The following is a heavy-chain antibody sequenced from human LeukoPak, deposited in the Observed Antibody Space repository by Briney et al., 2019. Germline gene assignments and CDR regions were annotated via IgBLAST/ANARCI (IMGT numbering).Heavy chain of an antibody. Sequence: ASVKVSCKASGYTFTSYYVHWVRQAPGQGLEWMGIINPSGGSTSYAQKFQGRVTMTRDTSTSTVYMELSSLRSEDTAVYYCARGRKGIAVAGTLDYWGQGTLVTVSS. CDR3: ARGRKGIAVAGTLDY. J-gene: IGHJ4*02. D-gene: IGHD6-19*01. CDR1: GYTFTSYY. V-gene: IGHV1-46*01. CDR2: INPSGGST.